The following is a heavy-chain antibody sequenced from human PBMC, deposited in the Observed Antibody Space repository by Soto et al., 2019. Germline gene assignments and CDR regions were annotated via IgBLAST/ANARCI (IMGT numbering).Heavy chain of an antibody. J-gene: IGHJ4*02. Sequence: GSLRLSCAASGFTVSSNYMSWVRQAPGKGLEWVSVIYSGGSTYYADSVKGRFTISRDNSKNTLYLQINSLRAEDTAVYYCGGYCSGGSCYPYYFDYWGQGTLVTVSS. CDR3: GGYCSGGSCYPYYFDY. CDR2: IYSGGST. V-gene: IGHV3-66*01. D-gene: IGHD2-15*01. CDR1: GFTVSSNY.